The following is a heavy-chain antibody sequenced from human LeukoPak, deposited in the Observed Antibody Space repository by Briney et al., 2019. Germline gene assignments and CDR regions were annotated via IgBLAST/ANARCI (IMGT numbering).Heavy chain of an antibody. J-gene: IGHJ4*02. CDR2: ISYDGGQK. CDR1: GFTFSTFA. D-gene: IGHD3-22*01. V-gene: IGHV3-30*04. CDR3: ASDGSGYYPDY. Sequence: GRSLRLSCAASGFTFSTFAMHWVRQAPGKGLEWVAVISYDGGQKYYADSVRGRFPISRDNSKNTLFLQMNSLRPEDTGVYYCASDGSGYYPDYWGQGTLVTVSS.